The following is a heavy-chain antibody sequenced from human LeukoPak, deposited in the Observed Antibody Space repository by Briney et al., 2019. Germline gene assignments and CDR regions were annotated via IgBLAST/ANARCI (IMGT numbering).Heavy chain of an antibody. D-gene: IGHD6-13*01. Sequence: SETLSLTCTVSGGSISSYYWIWIRQPPGKGLEWIGYIYYSGSTNYNPSLKSRVTISVDTSKNQFSLKLSSVTAADTAVYYCARASSSWYRGPFDYWGQGTLVTVSS. V-gene: IGHV4-59*01. CDR1: GGSISSYY. CDR2: IYYSGST. J-gene: IGHJ4*02. CDR3: ARASSSWYRGPFDY.